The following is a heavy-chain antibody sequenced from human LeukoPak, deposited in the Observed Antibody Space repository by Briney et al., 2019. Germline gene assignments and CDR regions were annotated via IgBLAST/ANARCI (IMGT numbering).Heavy chain of an antibody. D-gene: IGHD3-16*02. CDR2: IIPIFGTA. V-gene: IGHV1-69*13. Sequence: SVKVSCKASGGTFSSYAISWVRQAPGQGLEWMGGIIPIFGTANYAQKFQGRVTITADESTSTAYMELRSLRSEDTAVYYCARAREEVIVLGNYYGMDVWGQGTTVTVSS. J-gene: IGHJ6*02. CDR1: GGTFSSYA. CDR3: ARAREEVIVLGNYYGMDV.